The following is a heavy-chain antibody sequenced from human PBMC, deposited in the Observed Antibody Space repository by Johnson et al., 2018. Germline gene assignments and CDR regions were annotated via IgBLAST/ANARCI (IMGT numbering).Heavy chain of an antibody. CDR3: ARDIVVRGVLPQYYMDV. Sequence: VQLVQSGGGLVQPGGSLRLSCAASEFTVSSNYMSWVRQAPGKGLEWVSVIYSGGRTHYADSVKGRFTISRDNSKNTLYLQMNSLGAEDTAVYYCARDIVVRGVLPQYYMDVWGKGTTVTVS. V-gene: IGHV3-66*02. CDR1: EFTVSSNY. D-gene: IGHD3-10*01. CDR2: IYSGGRT. J-gene: IGHJ6*03.